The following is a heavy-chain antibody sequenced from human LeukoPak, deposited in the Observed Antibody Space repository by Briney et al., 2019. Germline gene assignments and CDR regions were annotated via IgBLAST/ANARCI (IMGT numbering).Heavy chain of an antibody. V-gene: IGHV4-34*01. CDR3: ARVGPKGQPRAYYYYYYMDV. J-gene: IGHJ6*03. Sequence: ASETLSLTCTVSGGSISSYYWSWIRQPAGKGLEWIGEINHSGSTNYNPSLKSRVTISVDTSKNQFSLKLSSVTAADTAVYYCARVGPKGQPRAYYYYYYMDVWGKGTTVTVSS. D-gene: IGHD6-13*01. CDR2: INHSGST. CDR1: GGSISSYY.